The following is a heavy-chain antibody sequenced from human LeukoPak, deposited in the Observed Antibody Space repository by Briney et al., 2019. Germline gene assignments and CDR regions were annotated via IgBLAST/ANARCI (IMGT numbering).Heavy chain of an antibody. J-gene: IGHJ4*02. CDR1: GGSISSTNW. CDR3: SRESGAFSPFGY. CDR2: ISLSGLT. Sequence: SETLSLTCGVSGGSISSTNWWSWVRQLPGQELEWIGEISLSGLTNYNPSLKSRVTMSLDKSKNHLSLNLTSVTAADTAVYYCSRESGAFSPFGYWGQGTLVTVSS. V-gene: IGHV4-4*02. D-gene: IGHD1-26*01.